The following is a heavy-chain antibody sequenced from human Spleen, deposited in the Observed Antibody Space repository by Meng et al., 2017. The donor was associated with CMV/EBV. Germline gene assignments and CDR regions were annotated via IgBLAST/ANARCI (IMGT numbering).Heavy chain of an antibody. J-gene: IGHJ4*02. CDR1: GYTFTSYG. V-gene: IGHV1-18*01. Sequence: ASVKVSCKASGYTFTSYGISWVRQAPGQGLEWMGWISAYNGNTNYAQKLQGRVTMTTDTSTSTACMELRSLRSDDTAVYYCARDLKRSGYDSGRYYFDYWGQGTLVTVSS. CDR3: ARDLKRSGYDSGRYYFDY. CDR2: ISAYNGNT. D-gene: IGHD5-12*01.